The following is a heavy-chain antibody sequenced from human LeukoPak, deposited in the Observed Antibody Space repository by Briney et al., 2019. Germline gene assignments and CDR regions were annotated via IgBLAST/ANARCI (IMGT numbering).Heavy chain of an antibody. Sequence: ASLKVSCKASGYTFTGSYIHWMRQAPGQGLEWIGWINPNSGGTKYAQKFQGRVTVTRDTSTSTAYLELSGLRDDDTAVYYCARVAYCTKGVCINFDLWGQGTLVTVSS. CDR3: ARVAYCTKGVCINFDL. CDR1: GYTFTGSY. J-gene: IGHJ4*02. D-gene: IGHD2-8*01. V-gene: IGHV1-2*02. CDR2: INPNSGGT.